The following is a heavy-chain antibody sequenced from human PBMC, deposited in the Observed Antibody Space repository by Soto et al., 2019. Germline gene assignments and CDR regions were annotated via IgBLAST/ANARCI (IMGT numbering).Heavy chain of an antibody. CDR1: GFTFSSYS. CDR2: ISSSSSYI. V-gene: IGHV3-21*01. J-gene: IGHJ6*03. D-gene: IGHD2-15*01. Sequence: GGSLRLSCAASGFTFSSYSMNWVRQAPGKGLEWVSSISSSSSYIYYADSVKGRFTISRDNAKNSLYLQMNSLRAEDTAVYYCARGIVVVAANDYYYYMDVWGKGTTVTVSS. CDR3: ARGIVVVAANDYYYYMDV.